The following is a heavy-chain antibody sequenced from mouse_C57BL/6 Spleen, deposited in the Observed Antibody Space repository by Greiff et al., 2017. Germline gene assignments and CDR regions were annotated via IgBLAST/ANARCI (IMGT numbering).Heavy chain of an antibody. CDR1: GYTFTSYW. Sequence: QVQLQQPGAELVKPGASVKMSCKASGYTFTSYWITWVKQRPGQGLEWIGDIYPGSGSTNYNEKFKSKATLTVDTSSSTAYMQLSSLTSEDSAVYYCARGGFRYDYDSYAMDYWGQGTSVTVSS. CDR2: IYPGSGST. V-gene: IGHV1-55*01. D-gene: IGHD2-4*01. CDR3: ARGGFRYDYDSYAMDY. J-gene: IGHJ4*01.